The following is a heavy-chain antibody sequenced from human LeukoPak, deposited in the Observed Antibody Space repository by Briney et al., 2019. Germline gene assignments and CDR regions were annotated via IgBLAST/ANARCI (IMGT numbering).Heavy chain of an antibody. D-gene: IGHD5-18*01. V-gene: IGHV1-24*01. CDR1: GYTLTELS. J-gene: IGHJ5*02. CDR2: FDPEDGET. Sequence: ASVKVSCKVSGYTLTELSMHWVRQAPGKGLEWMGGFDPEDGETIYAQKFQGRVTMTEDTSTDTAYMKLSSLRSEDTAVYYCATDRKGTAMVRNWFDPWGQGTLVTVSS. CDR3: ATDRKGTAMVRNWFDP.